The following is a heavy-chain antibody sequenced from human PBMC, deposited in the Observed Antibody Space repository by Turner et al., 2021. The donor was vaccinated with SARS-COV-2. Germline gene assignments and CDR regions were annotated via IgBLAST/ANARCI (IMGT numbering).Heavy chain of an antibody. CDR3: GSGGFIWFGA. CDR2: IDDRGST. D-gene: IGHD5-12*01. V-gene: IGHV4-39*01. J-gene: IGHJ5*02. Sequence: QLQLQESGPGLVKPAETLSLTCAVSGASISRSRDYWGWIRQPPGKGLEWIGNIDDRGSTYYNPSLKSRLTIFVDTSKNQVSLKMTSVTAADTAVYYCGSGGFIWFGAWGQGTLVTVSS. CDR1: GASISRSRDY.